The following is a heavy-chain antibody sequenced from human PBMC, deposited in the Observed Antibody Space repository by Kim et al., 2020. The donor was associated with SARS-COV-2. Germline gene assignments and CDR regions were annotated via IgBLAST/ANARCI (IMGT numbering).Heavy chain of an antibody. D-gene: IGHD2-2*01. CDR1: GGTFSSYT. V-gene: IGHV1-69*02. CDR2: IIPILGIA. CDR3: ARVVAPSYCSSTSCQGRDAFDI. J-gene: IGHJ3*02. Sequence: SVKVSCKASGGTFSSYTISWVRQAPGQGLGWMGRIIPILGIANYAQKFQGRVTITADKSTSTAYMELSSLRYEDTAVYYCARVVAPSYCSSTSCQGRDAFDIWGQGTMVTVSS.